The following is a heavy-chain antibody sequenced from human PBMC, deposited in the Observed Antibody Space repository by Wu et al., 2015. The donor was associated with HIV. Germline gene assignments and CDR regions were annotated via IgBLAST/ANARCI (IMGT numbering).Heavy chain of an antibody. Sequence: QAQLMQSGPAAERPGASVKVSCKASYTLTSFPIAWVRQAPGQRLEWMGWMNPRNGYVKPAQRFQDRITMSTNNSAHTASMELRKLTSDDTAIYFCARVATQVSLGSEYYHMDVWGKGTTVIVSS. CDR3: ARVATQVSLGSEYYHMDV. CDR2: MNPRNGYV. J-gene: IGHJ6*03. D-gene: IGHD3-16*02. CDR1: YTLTSFP. V-gene: IGHV1-18*01.